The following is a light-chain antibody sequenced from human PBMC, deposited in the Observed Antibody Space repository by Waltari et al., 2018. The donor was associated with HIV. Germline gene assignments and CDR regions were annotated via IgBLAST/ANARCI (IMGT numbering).Light chain of an antibody. CDR2: EGS. V-gene: IGLV2-23*03. Sequence: QSALTQPASVSGSPGQSITISCTGTSSDVGSYNLVSWYQQHPGKAPKLMIYEGSKRPSGVSNRCAGSKAGNTASLTISGLQAEDEADYYCCSYAGSITFYVFGTGTKVTVL. CDR1: SSDVGSYNL. CDR3: CSYAGSITFYV. J-gene: IGLJ1*01.